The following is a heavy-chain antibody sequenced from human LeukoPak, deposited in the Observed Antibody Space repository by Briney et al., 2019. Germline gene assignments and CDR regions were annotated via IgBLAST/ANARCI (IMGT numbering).Heavy chain of an antibody. J-gene: IGHJ4*02. D-gene: IGHD3-3*01. V-gene: IGHV4-59*01. Sequence: SETLSLTCTVSGSSFRNDYWTWIRQPPGKGLDWSGYIYSGGSTNYSPSLKSRVTISLDTSKNHFSLKLSSATAADTAVYYCAALSPFWSGYYFDHWGQGTLVTVSS. CDR2: IYSGGST. CDR1: GSSFRNDY. CDR3: AALSPFWSGYYFDH.